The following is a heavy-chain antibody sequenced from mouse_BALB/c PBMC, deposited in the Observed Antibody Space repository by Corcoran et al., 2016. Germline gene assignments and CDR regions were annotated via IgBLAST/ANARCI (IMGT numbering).Heavy chain of an antibody. Sequence: EVQLQKSGPELVKPGASMKMSCKASGYTFTSYVMHWVKQKPGQGLEWIGYINPYNDGTKYNEKFKGKATLTSDKSSSTAYMELSSLTSEDSAVYYCARLYPGIAMDYWGQGTSVTVSS. CDR3: ARLYPGIAMDY. V-gene: IGHV1S136*01. CDR2: INPYNDGT. CDR1: GYTFTSYV. J-gene: IGHJ4*01.